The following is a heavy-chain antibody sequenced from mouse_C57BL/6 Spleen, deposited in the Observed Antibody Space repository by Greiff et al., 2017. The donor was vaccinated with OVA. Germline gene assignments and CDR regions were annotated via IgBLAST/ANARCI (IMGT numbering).Heavy chain of an antibody. CDR2: INPNNGGT. V-gene: IGHV1-18*01. CDR1: GYTFTDYN. CDR3: ARRGYYYGSSYVGYYAMDY. D-gene: IGHD1-1*01. Sequence: VQLQQSGPELVKPGASVKIPCKASGYTFTDYNMDWVKQSHGKSLEWIGDINPNNGGTIYNQKFKGKATLTVDKSSSTAYMELRSLTSEDTAVYYCARRGYYYGSSYVGYYAMDYWGQGTSVTVSS. J-gene: IGHJ4*01.